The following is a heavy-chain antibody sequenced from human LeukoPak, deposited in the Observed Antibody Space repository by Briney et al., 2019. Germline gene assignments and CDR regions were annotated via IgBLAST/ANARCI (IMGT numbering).Heavy chain of an antibody. J-gene: IGHJ3*02. CDR2: IHTSGNT. Sequence: SETLSLTRTVSGGSISSYCWSWIRQPAGKGLEWIGHIHTSGNTNYNSSLKSRVTISVDTSKNQFSLKLSSVTAADTAVYYCARDKRDSSGWYRGYLGAFDIWGQGTMITVSS. D-gene: IGHD6-19*01. CDR3: ARDKRDSSGWYRGYLGAFDI. V-gene: IGHV4-4*07. CDR1: GGSISSYC.